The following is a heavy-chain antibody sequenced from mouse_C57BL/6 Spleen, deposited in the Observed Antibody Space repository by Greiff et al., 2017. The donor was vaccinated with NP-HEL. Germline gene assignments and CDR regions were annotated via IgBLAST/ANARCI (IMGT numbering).Heavy chain of an antibody. V-gene: IGHV1-81*01. Sequence: QVQLQRSGAELARPGASVKLSCKASGYTFTSYGISWVKQRTGQGLEWIGEIYPRSGNTYYNEKFKGKATLTADKSSSTAYMELRSLTSEDSAVYFCAREITTVPWYFDVWGTGTTVTVSS. CDR2: IYPRSGNT. CDR1: GYTFTSYG. D-gene: IGHD1-1*01. CDR3: AREITTVPWYFDV. J-gene: IGHJ1*03.